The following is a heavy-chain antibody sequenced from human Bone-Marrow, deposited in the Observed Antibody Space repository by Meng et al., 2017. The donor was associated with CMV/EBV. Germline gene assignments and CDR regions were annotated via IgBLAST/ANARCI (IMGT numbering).Heavy chain of an antibody. CDR2: INSDGSST. V-gene: IGHV3-74*01. CDR3: ARTRAKWLRFWTVDYFDY. D-gene: IGHD5-12*01. CDR1: GFTFSSYW. J-gene: IGHJ4*02. Sequence: GGSLRLSCAASGFTFSSYWMHWVRQAPGKGLVWVSRINSDGSSTSYTDSVKGRFTISRDNAKNTLYLQMNSLRAEDTAVYYCARTRAKWLRFWTVDYFDYRGQGTLVTVSS.